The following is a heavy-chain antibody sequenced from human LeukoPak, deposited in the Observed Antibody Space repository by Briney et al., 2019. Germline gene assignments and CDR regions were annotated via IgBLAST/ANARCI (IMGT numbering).Heavy chain of an antibody. Sequence: SETLSLTCTVSGGSISSYYWSWIRQPPGKGLEWIGYIYYSGSTNYNPSLKSRVTIPVDTSKNQFSLKLSSVTAADTAVYYCARLGPDYYDSSGHNEEFDYWGQGTLVTVSS. D-gene: IGHD3-22*01. J-gene: IGHJ4*02. CDR1: GGSISSYY. CDR2: IYYSGST. CDR3: ARLGPDYYDSSGHNEEFDY. V-gene: IGHV4-59*08.